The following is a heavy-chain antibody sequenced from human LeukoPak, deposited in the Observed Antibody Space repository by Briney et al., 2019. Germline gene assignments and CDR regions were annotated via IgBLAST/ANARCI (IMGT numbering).Heavy chain of an antibody. CDR2: ISDSGGST. CDR1: GFTFSSYA. V-gene: IGHV3-23*01. CDR3: ARRRGAGVGATGIDY. Sequence: GGSLSLSCAASGFTFSSYAMSWVRPAPGKGLEWVSAISDSGGSTYYTDSMKGRFTIYRDNSKNTLYLQMNRLRAEDTAVYYCARRRGAGVGATGIDYWGQGTLVTVSS. J-gene: IGHJ4*02. D-gene: IGHD1-26*01.